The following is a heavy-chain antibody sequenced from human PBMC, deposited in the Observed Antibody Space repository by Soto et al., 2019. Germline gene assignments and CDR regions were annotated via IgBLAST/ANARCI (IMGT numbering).Heavy chain of an antibody. J-gene: IGHJ4*02. CDR3: ARDGTLYDSSAYYYLY. D-gene: IGHD3-22*01. CDR1: GGTFSSYA. CDR2: IIPIFGTA. Sequence: SVKVSCKASGGTFSSYAISWVRQAPGQGLEWMGGIIPIFGTANYAQKFQGRVTITADESTSTAYMELSSLRSEDTAMYYCARDGTLYDSSAYYYLYWGQGTLVTVSS. V-gene: IGHV1-69*13.